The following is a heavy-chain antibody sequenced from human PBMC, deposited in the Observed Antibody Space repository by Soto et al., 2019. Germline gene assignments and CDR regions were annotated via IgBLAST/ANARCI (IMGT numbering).Heavy chain of an antibody. CDR1: GYTFTNFD. J-gene: IGHJ5*01. CDR2: MSPNSENK. V-gene: IGHV1-8*01. Sequence: QVHLVQSGAEVKKPGASVKVSCKTSGYTFTNFDVNWVRQAAGQGLEWMGWMSPNSENKGYAQKCQGSVSLTSDTSIPPAYMGLSSLRDDDTAVYYCVRGYGDSWNTGEYNWFDFWGQGTLVAVSS. D-gene: IGHD1-1*01. CDR3: VRGYGDSWNTGEYNWFDF.